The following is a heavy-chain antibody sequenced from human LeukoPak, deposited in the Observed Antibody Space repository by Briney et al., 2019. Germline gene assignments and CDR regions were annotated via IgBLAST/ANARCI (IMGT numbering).Heavy chain of an antibody. D-gene: IGHD7-27*01. Sequence: PGGSLRLSCVASGFTFSSHGMHWLPQAPGKGLEWVAVIWYDGSEKYYAASVEGRFIISRDNSKNMLYLQMYSLRADDTAVYYCARWGNNEILDYWGQGTLVTVSS. V-gene: IGHV3-33*01. CDR3: ARWGNNEILDY. J-gene: IGHJ4*02. CDR2: IWYDGSEK. CDR1: GFTFSSHG.